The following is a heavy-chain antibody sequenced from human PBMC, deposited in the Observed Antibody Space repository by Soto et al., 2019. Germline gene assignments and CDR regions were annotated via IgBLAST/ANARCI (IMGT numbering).Heavy chain of an antibody. J-gene: IGHJ6*02. Sequence: ASVKVSCKASGGTFSSYAISWVRQAPGQGLEWMGGIIPIFGTANYAQKFQGRVTITADESTSTAYMELSSLRSEDTAVYYCARGLGGPPRAGYYYGMDVWGQGTTVTVSS. CDR3: ARGLGGPPRAGYYYGMDV. D-gene: IGHD1-26*01. CDR1: GGTFSSYA. CDR2: IIPIFGTA. V-gene: IGHV1-69*13.